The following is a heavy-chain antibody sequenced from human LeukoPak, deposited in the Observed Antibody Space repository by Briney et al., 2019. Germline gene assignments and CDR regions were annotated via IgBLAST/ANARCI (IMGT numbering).Heavy chain of an antibody. CDR2: IYYSGST. CDR3: ARGRYSSSPYYYGMDV. J-gene: IGHJ6*02. CDR1: GGSISSYY. D-gene: IGHD6-13*01. Sequence: SETLSLTCTVSGGSISSYYWSWIRQPPGKGLEWIGYIYYSGSTNYNPSLKSRVTISIDTSKNQFSLKLSSVTAADTAVYYCARGRYSSSPYYYGMDVWGQGTTVTVSS. V-gene: IGHV4-59*01.